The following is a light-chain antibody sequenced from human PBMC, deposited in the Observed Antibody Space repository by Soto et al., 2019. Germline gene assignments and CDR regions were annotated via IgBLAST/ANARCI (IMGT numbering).Light chain of an antibody. Sequence: EIVLTQSPATLSLSPGERATLSCRASQNVSSYLAWYQHKPGQAPRLLIYDASNRATGIPARFSGGGSGTDFTLTISSLEPEDFAAYYCQQRSNWPPLTFGGGTKVEIK. J-gene: IGKJ4*01. CDR2: DAS. CDR1: QNVSSY. V-gene: IGKV3-11*01. CDR3: QQRSNWPPLT.